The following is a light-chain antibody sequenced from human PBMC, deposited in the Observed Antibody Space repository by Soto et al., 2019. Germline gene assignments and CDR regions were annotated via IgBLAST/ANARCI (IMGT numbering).Light chain of an antibody. J-gene: IGLJ2*01. V-gene: IGLV1-44*01. CDR1: SSNIGSNT. Sequence: QSVLTQSPSASGSSGQKVSISCSGSSSNIGSNTVNWYQLVPGTAPKLLIYSNDQRPSAVPGRFSGSKSGTSASLTISGLQSEDEADYYCATWDDSHNNVIFGGGTKLTVL. CDR2: SND. CDR3: ATWDDSHNNVI.